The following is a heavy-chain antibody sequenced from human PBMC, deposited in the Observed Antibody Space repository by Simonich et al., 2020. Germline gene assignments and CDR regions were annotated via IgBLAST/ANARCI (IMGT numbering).Heavy chain of an antibody. V-gene: IGHV4-34*01. D-gene: IGHD1-1*01. CDR2: INHSGST. J-gene: IGHJ4*02. Sequence: QVQLQQWGAGLLKPSETLSLTCAVYGGSFSGYYWSWIRQPPGKGLEWIGEINHSGSTNYNPSLQSRVTISGDTSKNQFSLKLSSVTAADTAVYYCARHLQLGPFDYWGQGTLVTVSS. CDR1: GGSFSGYY. CDR3: ARHLQLGPFDY.